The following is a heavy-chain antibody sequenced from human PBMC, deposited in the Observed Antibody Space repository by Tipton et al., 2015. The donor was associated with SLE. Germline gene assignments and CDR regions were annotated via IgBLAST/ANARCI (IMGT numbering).Heavy chain of an antibody. Sequence: LRLSCTVSGGSISSYYWSWIRQPPGKGLEWIGYIYYSGSTNYNPSLKSRVTISVDTSKNRFSLKLSSVTAADTAVYYCARWAGPTVNFDYWGQGTLVTVSS. V-gene: IGHV4-59*01. D-gene: IGHD4-11*01. CDR1: GGSISSYY. J-gene: IGHJ4*02. CDR3: ARWAGPTVNFDY. CDR2: IYYSGST.